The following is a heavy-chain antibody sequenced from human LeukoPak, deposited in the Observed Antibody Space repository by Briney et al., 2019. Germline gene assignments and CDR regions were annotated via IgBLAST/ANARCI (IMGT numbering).Heavy chain of an antibody. D-gene: IGHD2-2*02. CDR3: ARDLYGMRFDP. V-gene: IGHV4-31*03. CDR2: IYYSGST. CDR1: GGSISSGGYY. J-gene: IGHJ5*02. Sequence: NSSQTLSLTCTVSGGSISSGGYYWSWIRQHPGKGLEWIGYIYYSGSTYYNPSLKSRVTISVDTSKNQFPLKLSSVTAADTAVYYCARDLYGMRFDPWGQGTLVTVSS.